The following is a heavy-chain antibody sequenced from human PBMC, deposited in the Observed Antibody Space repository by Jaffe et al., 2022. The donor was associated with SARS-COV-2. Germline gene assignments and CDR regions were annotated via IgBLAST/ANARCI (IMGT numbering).Heavy chain of an antibody. J-gene: IGHJ6*02. CDR1: GGSISGYC. CDR2: VCYSGST. Sequence: QVQLQESGPGLVKPSETLSLTCTVSGGSISGYCWSWIRQTPGKGLEWIGYVCYSGSTEYNPSLKSRITIFVDMSKNQFSLKVSSVTAADTAVYYCARDRRYYDNLAHYGMDVWGQGTTVTVSS. D-gene: IGHD3-16*01. V-gene: IGHV4-59*01. CDR3: ARDRRYYDNLAHYGMDV.